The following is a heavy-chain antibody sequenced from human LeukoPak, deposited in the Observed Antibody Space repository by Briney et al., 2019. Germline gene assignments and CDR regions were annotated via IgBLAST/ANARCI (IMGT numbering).Heavy chain of an antibody. CDR1: GFTFSSYG. Sequence: GGSLRLSCAASGFTFSSYGMHWVRQAPGKGLEGVAFIRYDGSNKYYADSVKGRFTIYRDNSKNPLYLQMNSLRAEDTAFYYCARDPGDILVAGTFDYWGQGTLVTVSS. D-gene: IGHD6-19*01. CDR3: ARDPGDILVAGTFDY. CDR2: IRYDGSNK. V-gene: IGHV3-30*02. J-gene: IGHJ4*02.